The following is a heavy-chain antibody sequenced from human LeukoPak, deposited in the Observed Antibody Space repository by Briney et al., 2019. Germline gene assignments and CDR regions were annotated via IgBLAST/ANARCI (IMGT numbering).Heavy chain of an antibody. V-gene: IGHV3-53*01. CDR2: IYGGGTT. CDR1: GFTVSNSY. CDR3: TGHRYGDSGGDFDY. D-gene: IGHD2-21*02. J-gene: IGHJ4*02. Sequence: GGSLRLSCAASGFTVSNSYMSWVRQAPGKGLEWVSIIYGGGTTYYGDSVKGRFTISRDNSNNTLYLQMNSLRAEDTAVYYCTGHRYGDSGGDFDYWGQGTLVTVSS.